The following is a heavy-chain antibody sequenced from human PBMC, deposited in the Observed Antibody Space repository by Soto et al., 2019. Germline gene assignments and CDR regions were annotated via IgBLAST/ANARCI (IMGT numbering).Heavy chain of an antibody. J-gene: IGHJ4*02. Sequence: GGSLRLSCAASGFTFSNYAMNWVRQAPGRGLEWVSGISGNGGSIYYADSVKGRFTISRDNSKNTLYLQMNRLRADDTAVCYCAKAPTTLTTSAGDYWGQGTRVTVSS. CDR3: AKAPTTLTTSAGDY. CDR1: GFTFSNYA. V-gene: IGHV3-23*01. D-gene: IGHD4-17*01. CDR2: ISGNGGSI.